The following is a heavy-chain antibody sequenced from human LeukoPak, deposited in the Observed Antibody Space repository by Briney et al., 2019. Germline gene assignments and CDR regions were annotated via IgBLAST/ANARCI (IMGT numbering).Heavy chain of an antibody. Sequence: ASVKVSCKASGGTFSSYAISWVRQAPGQGLEWMGWISAYNGNTNYAQKLQGRVTMTTDTSTSTAYMELRSLRSDDTAVYYCARSYSSGWYPTYYFDYWGQGTLVTVSS. CDR1: GGTFSSYA. D-gene: IGHD6-19*01. J-gene: IGHJ4*02. CDR3: ARSYSSGWYPTYYFDY. V-gene: IGHV1-18*01. CDR2: ISAYNGNT.